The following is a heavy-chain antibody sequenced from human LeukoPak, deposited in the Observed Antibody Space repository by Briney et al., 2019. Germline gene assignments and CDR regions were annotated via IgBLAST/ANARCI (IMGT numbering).Heavy chain of an antibody. Sequence: GGSLRLSCAASGFTFSNYAMSWVRQAPGKGLEWVSGISGSGGSTYYADSVKGRFTISRDNSKNTLYLQMKSLRAEDTAVYYCAKEAGYTTSWYDGFFDSWGQGTLVTVSS. CDR3: AKEAGYTTSWYDGFFDS. J-gene: IGHJ4*02. V-gene: IGHV3-23*01. CDR2: ISGSGGST. D-gene: IGHD6-13*01. CDR1: GFTFSNYA.